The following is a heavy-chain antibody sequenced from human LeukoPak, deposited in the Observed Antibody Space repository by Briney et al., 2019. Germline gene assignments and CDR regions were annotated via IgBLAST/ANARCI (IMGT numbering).Heavy chain of an antibody. CDR2: ISSSGSTI. CDR3: ARDCSSSWYWESGNWFDP. CDR1: GFTFSSYE. Sequence: GGSLRLSCAASGFTFSSYEMNWVRQAPGGGLEWVSYISSSGSTIYYADSVKGRFTISRDKAKNSLYLQMNSLRAEDTAVYYCARDCSSSWYWESGNWFDPWGQGTLVTVSS. V-gene: IGHV3-48*03. D-gene: IGHD6-13*01. J-gene: IGHJ5*02.